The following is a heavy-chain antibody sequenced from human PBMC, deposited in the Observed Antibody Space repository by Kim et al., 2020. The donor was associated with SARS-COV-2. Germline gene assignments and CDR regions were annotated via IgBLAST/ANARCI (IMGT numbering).Heavy chain of an antibody. V-gene: IGHV3-23*03. J-gene: IGHJ4*02. CDR1: GFTFSSYA. CDR2: IYSGGSST. D-gene: IGHD3-10*01. CDR3: AKWRPVPY. Sequence: GGSLRLSCAASGFTFSSYAMSWVRQAPGKGLEWVSVIYSGGSSTYYADSVKGRFTISRDNSKNTLYLQMNSLRAEDTAVYYCAKWRPVPYWGQGTLVTVSS.